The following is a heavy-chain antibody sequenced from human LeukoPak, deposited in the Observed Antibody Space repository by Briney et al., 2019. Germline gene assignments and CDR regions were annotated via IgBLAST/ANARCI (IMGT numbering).Heavy chain of an antibody. V-gene: IGHV1-2*02. CDR1: GYAFTGYY. CDR3: ARRPINCIIANCYVDY. J-gene: IGHJ4*02. Sequence: ASVKVSCKASGYAFTGYYMHWVRQAPGQGLEWMGWMNPNSGDTSYAREFQDRVTMTRDTSLNTAYMELSRLRSDDTAVYFCARRPINCIIANCYVDYWGQGTLVTVSS. CDR2: MNPNSGDT. D-gene: IGHD3-3*02.